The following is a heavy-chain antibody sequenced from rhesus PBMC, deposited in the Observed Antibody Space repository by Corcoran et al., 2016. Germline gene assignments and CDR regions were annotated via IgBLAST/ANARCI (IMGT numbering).Heavy chain of an antibody. Sequence: EVQLVESGGGVVQPGGSLRLSCAASGFTFDDYAMHWVRQAPGKGLVWVSGINLICCSTYYTDSVKGQFTISRDNAKNSLYLQMGSLRAEDTALYYCARGGYNWNYPPDYWGQGVLVTVSS. CDR2: INLICCST. D-gene: IGHD1-26*01. J-gene: IGHJ4*01. CDR1: GFTFDDYA. CDR3: ARGGYNWNYPPDY. V-gene: IGHV3-201*01.